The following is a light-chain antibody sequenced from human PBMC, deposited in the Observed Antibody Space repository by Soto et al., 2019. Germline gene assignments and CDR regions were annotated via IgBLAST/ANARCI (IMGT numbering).Light chain of an antibody. CDR1: QSVSSSY. CDR3: QQYGSSPGT. CDR2: GAS. J-gene: IGKJ1*01. V-gene: IGKV3-20*01. Sequence: IVLTQSPSTLSLYPGERATLSFRASQSVSSSYLAWYQQKPGQAPRLLIYGASSRATGIPGRFSGSGSGTDFTLTISRLEPEDFAVYYCQQYGSSPGTFGQGTKVDIK.